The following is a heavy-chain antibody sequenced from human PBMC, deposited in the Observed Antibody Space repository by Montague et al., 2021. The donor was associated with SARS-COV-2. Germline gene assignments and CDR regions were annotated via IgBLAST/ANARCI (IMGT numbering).Heavy chain of an antibody. Sequence: SEILSLTCAVSGGSISSYYWSWIRQSAGKGLEWIGRIHTSGSTDYNPSLNSRVTMSVDTSKNQFSLKLSSVTAADTAVYYCASGKYYDFWSGYYSHDYVSGMDVWGQGTTATVSS. J-gene: IGHJ6*02. CDR1: GGSISSYY. CDR3: ASGKYYDFWSGYYSHDYVSGMDV. D-gene: IGHD3-3*01. V-gene: IGHV4-4*07. CDR2: IHTSGST.